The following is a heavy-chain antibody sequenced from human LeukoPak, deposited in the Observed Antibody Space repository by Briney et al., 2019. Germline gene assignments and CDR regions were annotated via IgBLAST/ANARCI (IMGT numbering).Heavy chain of an antibody. D-gene: IGHD3-10*01. CDR3: ARDDYYGSGSRGDY. CDR2: ISYDGSNK. Sequence: PGGSLRLSCAASGFTFSSYGMHWVRQAPGKGLEWVAVISYDGSNKYYADSVKGRFTISRDNSKNTLYLQMNSLRAEDTAVYYCARDDYYGSGSRGDYWGQGTLVTVSS. J-gene: IGHJ4*02. V-gene: IGHV3-30*19. CDR1: GFTFSSYG.